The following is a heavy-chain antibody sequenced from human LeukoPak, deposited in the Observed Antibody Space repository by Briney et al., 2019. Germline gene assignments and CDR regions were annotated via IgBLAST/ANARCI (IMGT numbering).Heavy chain of an antibody. Sequence: DPVKGRFTISRDNAKNSLYLQMNSLRAEDTAVYYCARDLPYYDFWSGSYGMDVWGQGTTVTVSS. J-gene: IGHJ6*02. CDR3: ARDLPYYDFWSGSYGMDV. D-gene: IGHD3-3*01. V-gene: IGHV3-48*01.